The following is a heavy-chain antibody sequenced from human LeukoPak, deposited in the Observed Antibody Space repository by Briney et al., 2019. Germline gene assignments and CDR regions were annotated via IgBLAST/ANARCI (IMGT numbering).Heavy chain of an antibody. CDR1: GGSISSSSYY. Sequence: TSETLSLTCTVSGGSISSSSYYWGWIRHPPGKGLGWIGSIYYSGSTYYNPSLKSRVTISVDTSKNQFSLKLSSVTAADTAVYYCARNMYCDILTGSNWFDPWGQGTLVTVSS. CDR2: IYYSGST. J-gene: IGHJ5*02. V-gene: IGHV4-39*07. CDR3: ARNMYCDILTGSNWFDP. D-gene: IGHD3-9*01.